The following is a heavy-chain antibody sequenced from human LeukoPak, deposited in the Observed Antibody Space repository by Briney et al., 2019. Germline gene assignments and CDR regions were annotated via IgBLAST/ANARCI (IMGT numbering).Heavy chain of an antibody. CDR2: IRYDGSNK. J-gene: IGHJ4*02. CDR3: AKDPRDHSYGWNWRYFDY. CDR1: GFLFSSYG. V-gene: IGHV3-30*02. D-gene: IGHD5-18*01. Sequence: GGSLRLSCAASGFLFSSYGMHWVRQAPGKGLEWVAFIRYDGSNKYYADSVKGRFTISRDNSKNTLYLQMKSLRAEDTAVYYCAKDPRDHSYGWNWRYFDYWGQGTLVTVSA.